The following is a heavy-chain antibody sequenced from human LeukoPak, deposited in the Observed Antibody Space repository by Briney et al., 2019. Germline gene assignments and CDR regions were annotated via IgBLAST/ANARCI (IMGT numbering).Heavy chain of an antibody. J-gene: IGHJ5*02. CDR2: INPNSGGT. V-gene: IGHV1-2*02. CDR3: ARGIFPGIAAAGFDP. CDR1: GYTFTGYY. Sequence: ASVKVSCKASGYTFTGYYMHWVRQAPGQGVEWVGWINPNSGGTNYAQKFQGRVTMTRDTSISTAYMELSRLRSDDTAVYYCARGIFPGIAAAGFDPWGQGTLVTVSS. D-gene: IGHD6-13*01.